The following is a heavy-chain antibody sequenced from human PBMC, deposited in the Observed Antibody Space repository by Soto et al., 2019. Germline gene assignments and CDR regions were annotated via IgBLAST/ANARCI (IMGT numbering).Heavy chain of an antibody. CDR1: GYTFTSYG. V-gene: IGHV1-18*01. CDR3: ARFPDPIIVVVVAATSDFDY. Sequence: GASVKVSCKASGYTFTSYGISWVRQAPGQGLEWMGWISAYNGNTNYAQKLQGRVTMTTDTSTSTAYMELRSLRSDDTAVYYCARFPDPIIVVVVAATSDFDYWGQGTLVTVSS. CDR2: ISAYNGNT. J-gene: IGHJ4*02. D-gene: IGHD2-15*01.